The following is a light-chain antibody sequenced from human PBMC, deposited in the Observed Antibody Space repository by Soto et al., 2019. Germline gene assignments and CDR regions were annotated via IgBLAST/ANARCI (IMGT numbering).Light chain of an antibody. Sequence: VMTQAPSTLSVSPGERATLSCRASQTINNNVAWYQLKDGQVPRLVIYGASTRATDIPARFSGSGSGTDFTLTISRVEPADSAMYYCQQFGSSWWTFAQGTKV. CDR2: GAS. J-gene: IGKJ1*01. CDR1: QTINNN. V-gene: IGKV3-15*01. CDR3: QQFGSSWWT.